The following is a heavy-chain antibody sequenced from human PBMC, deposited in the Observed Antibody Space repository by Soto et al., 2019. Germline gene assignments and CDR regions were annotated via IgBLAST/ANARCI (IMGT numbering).Heavy chain of an antibody. CDR3: ARDRYSYYDFWSGSLPYYYYGMDV. V-gene: IGHV3-30-3*01. CDR1: GFTFSSYA. D-gene: IGHD3-3*01. CDR2: ISYDGSNK. J-gene: IGHJ6*02. Sequence: GGSLRLSCAASGFTFSSYAMHWVRQAPGKGLEWVAVISYDGSNKYYADSVKGRFTISRDNAKNSLYLQMNSLRAEDTAVYYCARDRYSYYDFWSGSLPYYYYGMDVWGQGTTVTVSS.